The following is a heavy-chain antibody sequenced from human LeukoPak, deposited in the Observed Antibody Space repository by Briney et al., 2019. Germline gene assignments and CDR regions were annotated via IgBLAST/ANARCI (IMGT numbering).Heavy chain of an antibody. CDR3: AKAGTTADFDY. CDR1: GFTFSSYG. D-gene: IGHD1-1*01. Sequence: GGSLRLSCAASGFTFSSYGMRWVRQAPGKGLEWVAVISYDGSNKYYADSVKGRFTISRDNSKNTLYLQMNSLRAEDTAVYYCAKAGTTADFDYWGQGTLVTVSS. J-gene: IGHJ4*02. CDR2: ISYDGSNK. V-gene: IGHV3-30*18.